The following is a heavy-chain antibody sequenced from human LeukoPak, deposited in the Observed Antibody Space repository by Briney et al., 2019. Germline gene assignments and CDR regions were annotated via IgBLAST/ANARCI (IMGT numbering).Heavy chain of an antibody. CDR2: MNPNSGNT. J-gene: IGHJ4*02. Sequence: GASVKVSCKASGYTFTSYDINWVRQATGQGLEWMGWMNPNSGNTGYAQKFQGRVTMTRNTSISTAYMELSSLRSDDTAVYYCAISRGSGSRQAFDYWGQGTLVTVSS. CDR1: GYTFTSYD. CDR3: AISRGSGSRQAFDY. D-gene: IGHD3-10*01. V-gene: IGHV1-8*01.